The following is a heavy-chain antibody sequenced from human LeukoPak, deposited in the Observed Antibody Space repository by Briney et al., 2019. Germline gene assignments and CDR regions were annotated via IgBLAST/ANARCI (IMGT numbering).Heavy chain of an antibody. J-gene: IGHJ5*02. CDR3: ARTAVAGTLRWFDL. V-gene: IGHV3-30*02. Sequence: GGPLRLSRVASDFTFSNFGMHWLREAPDKGLEGLSFIRYDGSNNYHEDSVKGRFSISRDNSKNTLHLQMNNLRPDDTAVYYCARTAVAGTLRWFDLWGQGTLVIVSS. D-gene: IGHD6-19*01. CDR2: IRYDGSNN. CDR1: DFTFSNFG.